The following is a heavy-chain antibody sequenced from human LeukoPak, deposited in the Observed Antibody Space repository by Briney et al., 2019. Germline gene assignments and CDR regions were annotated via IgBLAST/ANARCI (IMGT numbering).Heavy chain of an antibody. V-gene: IGHV1-24*01. Sequence: APVKVSCKVSGYSFSEVFMHWVRQAPGKGLEWMGGFDPEHDQTIYAQKLQGRVTMSADTSTDTAYMELSGLRSEDTAVYYCTSMDGLTAFDYWGQGTLVTVSS. D-gene: IGHD3-10*01. CDR3: TSMDGLTAFDY. J-gene: IGHJ4*02. CDR1: GYSFSEVF. CDR2: FDPEHDQT.